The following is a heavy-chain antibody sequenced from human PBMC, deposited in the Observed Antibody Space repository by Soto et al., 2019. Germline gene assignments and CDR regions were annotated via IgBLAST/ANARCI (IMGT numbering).Heavy chain of an antibody. CDR2: IYYSGST. CDR3: SRGAIYCISTSCYGQDAFDI. V-gene: IGHV4-59*01. Sequence: SETLSLTCTVSGGSISSYYWSWIRQPPGKGLEWIGYIYYSGSTNYNPSLKSRVTISVDTSKNQFSLKLSSVTAADTAVCYCSRGAIYCISTSCYGQDAFDIWGQGTMVTVSS. J-gene: IGHJ3*02. CDR1: GGSISSYY. D-gene: IGHD2-2*01.